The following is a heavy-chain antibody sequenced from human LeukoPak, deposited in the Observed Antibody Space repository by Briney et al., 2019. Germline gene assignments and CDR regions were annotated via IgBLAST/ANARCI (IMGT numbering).Heavy chain of an antibody. V-gene: IGHV4-59*04. CDR2: IYYSGRI. CDR1: GGSISSYY. J-gene: IGHJ5*02. CDR3: VRSDTGGWYYPS. D-gene: IGHD6-19*01. Sequence: PSETLSLTCTVSGGSISSYYWGWIRQPPGKGLEWIGYIYYSGRIYQNPSLQSRLSMSVDMSKNEFSLSLTSVTAVDTAIYFCVRSDTGGWYYPSWGQGTLVTVSS.